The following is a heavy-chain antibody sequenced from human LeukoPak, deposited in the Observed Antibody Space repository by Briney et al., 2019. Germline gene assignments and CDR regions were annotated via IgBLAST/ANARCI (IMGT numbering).Heavy chain of an antibody. Sequence: ASVTVSFTASGYTFTSYGISWVRQAPGQGLEWTGWISAYNGNTNYAQKLQGRVTMTSDTSTSTAYVELRSLRSDDTAVYYCARDGGYSYGLWGQGTLVTVSS. J-gene: IGHJ4*02. V-gene: IGHV1-18*01. D-gene: IGHD5-18*01. CDR3: ARDGGYSYGL. CDR2: ISAYNGNT. CDR1: GYTFTSYG.